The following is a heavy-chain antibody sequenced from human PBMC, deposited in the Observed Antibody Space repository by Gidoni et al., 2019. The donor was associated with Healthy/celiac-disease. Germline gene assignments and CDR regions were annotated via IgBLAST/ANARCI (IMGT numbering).Heavy chain of an antibody. CDR2: ISGSGGST. D-gene: IGHD3-10*01. CDR1: GFTFSSYA. V-gene: IGHV3-23*01. Sequence: EVQLLESGGGLVQPGGSLRLSCAASGFTFSSYAMSWVRQAPGKGLEWVSAISGSGGSTYYADSVKGRFTISRDNSKNTLYLQMNSLRAEDTAGYYCAKDRTTMVRGVIIPDWFDPWGQGTLVTVSS. J-gene: IGHJ5*02. CDR3: AKDRTTMVRGVIIPDWFDP.